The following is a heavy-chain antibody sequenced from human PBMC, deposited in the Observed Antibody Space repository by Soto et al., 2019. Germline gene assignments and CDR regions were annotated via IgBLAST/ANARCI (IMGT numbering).Heavy chain of an antibody. D-gene: IGHD6-19*01. Sequence: AVSGGSISSSNWWSWVRQPPGKGLEWIGEIYHSGSTNYNPSLKSRVTISVDKSKNQFSLKLSSVTAADTAVYYCASAVAGIGGLDVWGQGTTVTVSS. CDR1: GGSISSSNW. CDR3: ASAVAGIGGLDV. J-gene: IGHJ6*02. V-gene: IGHV4-4*02. CDR2: IYHSGST.